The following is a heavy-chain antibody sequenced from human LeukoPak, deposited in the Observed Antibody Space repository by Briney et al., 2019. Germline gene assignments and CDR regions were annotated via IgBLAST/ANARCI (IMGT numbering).Heavy chain of an antibody. J-gene: IGHJ4*02. CDR2: IYTAGST. V-gene: IGHV3-66*02. D-gene: IGHD1-26*01. CDR3: ASGSKAGASGVFDH. CDR1: GFTVSSNY. Sequence: GGSLRLSCAVSGFTVSSNYMSWVRQAPGTGLEWVSVIYTAGSTYYIDSVKGRFSISRDNSKNTLYLQMYSLRVEDTAVYYRASGSKAGASGVFDHWGQGTLVTVSS.